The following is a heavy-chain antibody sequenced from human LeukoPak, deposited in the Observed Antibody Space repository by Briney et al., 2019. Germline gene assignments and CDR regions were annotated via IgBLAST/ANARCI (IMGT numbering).Heavy chain of an antibody. CDR2: IRFDGTSE. CDR1: GFTFSTYG. Sequence: GGSLRLSCASSGFTFSTYGMHWVRQTPGKGLEWVAFIRFDGTSEFYADSVKARFTISRDNSQNTVSLQLNNLRIEDTALYYCAKTSLSDPSGHYYYMDVWGKGTTVTVSS. CDR3: AKTSLSDPSGHYYYMDV. D-gene: IGHD3-3*01. J-gene: IGHJ6*03. V-gene: IGHV3-30*02.